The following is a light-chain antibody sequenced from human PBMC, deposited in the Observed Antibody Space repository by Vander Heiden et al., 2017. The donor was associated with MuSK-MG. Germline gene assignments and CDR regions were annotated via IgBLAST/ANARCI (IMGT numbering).Light chain of an antibody. Sequence: SYELTQPPSVSVSPGQTARNTCSGDALPKQYAYGYQQKQGQAPVLVIYSDNERPSGITERLSGPSSGTKVNWTISGVQAEDEADDYCQSEDSSGTYRVFGGGTKLTVL. J-gene: IGLJ3*02. V-gene: IGLV3-25*03. CDR3: QSEDSSGTYRV. CDR2: SDN. CDR1: ALPKQY.